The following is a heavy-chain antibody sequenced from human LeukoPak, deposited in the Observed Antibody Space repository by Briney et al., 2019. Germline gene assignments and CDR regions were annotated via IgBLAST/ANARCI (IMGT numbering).Heavy chain of an antibody. CDR2: ISSSSSTI. CDR1: GFTFSGYS. J-gene: IGHJ6*03. V-gene: IGHV3-48*04. D-gene: IGHD5-18*01. Sequence: GGSLRLSCAASGFTFSGYSMNWVRQAPGKGLEWVSYISSSSSTIYYADSVKGRFTISRDNAKNSLYLQMNSLRAEDTAVYYCARDGGYSYGHSPTLGYYYYYMDVWGKGTTVTVSS. CDR3: ARDGGYSYGHSPTLGYYYYYMDV.